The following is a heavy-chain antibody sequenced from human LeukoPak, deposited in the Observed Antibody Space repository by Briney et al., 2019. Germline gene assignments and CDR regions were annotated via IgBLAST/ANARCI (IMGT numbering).Heavy chain of an antibody. V-gene: IGHV3-9*01. CDR2: ISWNSGSI. CDR1: GFTFDDYA. CDR3: ARDLVSSGPRGAFDI. D-gene: IGHD3-22*01. Sequence: GRSLRLSCAASGFTFDDYAMHWVRQAPGKGLEWVSGISWNSGSIGHADSVKGRFTISRDNAKNSLYLQMNSLRAEDTAVYYCARDLVSSGPRGAFDIWGQGTMVTVSS. J-gene: IGHJ3*02.